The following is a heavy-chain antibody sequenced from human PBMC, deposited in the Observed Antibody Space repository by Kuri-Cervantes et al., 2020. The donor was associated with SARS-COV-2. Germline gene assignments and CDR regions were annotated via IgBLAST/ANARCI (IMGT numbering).Heavy chain of an antibody. V-gene: IGHV1-46*01. CDR3: ARVGYSGYEDPYYYYGMDV. CDR2: INPSGGST. J-gene: IGHJ6*02. Sequence: ASVKVSCKASGYTFTSYYMHWVRQAPGQGLEWMGIINPSGGSTSYAQKFQGRVTMTRDTSTSTVYMELRSLRSDDTAVYYCARVGYSGYEDPYYYYGMDVWGPGPMVTVSS. CDR1: GYTFTSYY. D-gene: IGHD5-12*01.